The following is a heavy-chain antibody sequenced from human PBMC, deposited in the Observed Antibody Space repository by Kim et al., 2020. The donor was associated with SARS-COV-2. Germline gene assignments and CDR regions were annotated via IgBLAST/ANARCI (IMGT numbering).Heavy chain of an antibody. Sequence: SETLSLTCTVSGGSINSYYRRWIRQPPGKGLEWIGCIYYSGSTNYNPSLMSRVTISVDTSKNQFSLKLSSVTAADTAVYYCSRDRGCRYGFYGMDVWGQGTTVTVSS. CDR2: IYYSGST. V-gene: IGHV4-59*01. CDR3: SRDRGCRYGFYGMDV. CDR1: GGSINSYY. J-gene: IGHJ6*02. D-gene: IGHD5-18*01.